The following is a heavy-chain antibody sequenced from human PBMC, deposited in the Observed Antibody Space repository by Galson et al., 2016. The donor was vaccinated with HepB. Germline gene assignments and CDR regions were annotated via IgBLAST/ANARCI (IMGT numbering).Heavy chain of an antibody. CDR1: GFTFSSYS. CDR3: ARDFSVWVPVAGTTNYYGTDV. D-gene: IGHD1-1*01. V-gene: IGHV3-21*01. CDR2: ISSSSRYI. Sequence: SLRLSCAASGFTFSSYSMNWVRQAPGKGLEWVSSISSSSRYIIYADSVKGRFTISRDNAKNSLYLQLNSPRADDTAVYYCARDFSVWVPVAGTTNYYGTDVWGQGTTVTVSS. J-gene: IGHJ6*02.